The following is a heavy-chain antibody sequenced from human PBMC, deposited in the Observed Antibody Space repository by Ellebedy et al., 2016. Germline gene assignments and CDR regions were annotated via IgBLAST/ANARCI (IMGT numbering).Heavy chain of an antibody. CDR3: ARCFDSGGYIDY. D-gene: IGHD3-22*01. CDR2: VYYSGST. V-gene: IGHV4-61*01. CDR1: GGSVSSASYY. J-gene: IGHJ4*02. Sequence: GSLRLXXTVSGGSVSSASYYWHWIRQPPGKGLEWIGYVYYSGSTNYNPSLKSRVTMSVDTSRNQFSLKLSSVTAADTAVYYCARCFDSGGYIDYWGQGTLVTVSS.